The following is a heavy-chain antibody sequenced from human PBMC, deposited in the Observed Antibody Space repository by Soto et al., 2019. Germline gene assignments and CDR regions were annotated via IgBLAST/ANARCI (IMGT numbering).Heavy chain of an antibody. V-gene: IGHV4-39*01. J-gene: IGHJ6*02. CDR2: VYYSGFT. D-gene: IGHD3-22*01. Sequence: ETLSLTCTVSGASINTVPYYWGWIRQSPGKGLEWIGSVYYSGFTYYNPSLKSRVTISLDTSKNQFSLEVSSVTAADTALYYCATTFDSSGYYHNFGMDVWGQGTTVTVSS. CDR3: ATTFDSSGYYHNFGMDV. CDR1: GASINTVPYY.